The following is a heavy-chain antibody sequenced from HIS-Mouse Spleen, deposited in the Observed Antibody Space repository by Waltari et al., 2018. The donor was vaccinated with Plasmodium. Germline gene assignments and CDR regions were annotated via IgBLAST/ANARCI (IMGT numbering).Heavy chain of an antibody. CDR2: IKSKTDGGTT. V-gene: IGHV3-15*01. Sequence: EVQLVESGGGLVKPGGSLRLSCAASEFTFSNAGMSWVRQAPGKGLEWVGRIKSKTDGGTTDYAAPVKGRFTISRDDSKNTLYLQMNSLKTEDTAVYYCTTEYYYGSGSYSFDYWGQGTLVTVSS. J-gene: IGHJ4*02. CDR1: EFTFSNAG. CDR3: TTEYYYGSGSYSFDY. D-gene: IGHD3-10*01.